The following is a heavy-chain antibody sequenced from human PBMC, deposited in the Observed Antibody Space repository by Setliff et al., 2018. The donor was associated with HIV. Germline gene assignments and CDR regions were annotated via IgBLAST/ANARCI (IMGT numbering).Heavy chain of an antibody. D-gene: IGHD3-10*01. CDR2: IIPIFGTA. CDR1: GYSFTNYA. Sequence: ASVKVSCKASGYSFTNYAMHWVRQAPGQRLEWMGWIIPIFGTANYAQKFQGRVTITADESTSTAYMELSSLRSEDTAVYYCASFITMVRANWFDPWGQGTLVTVSS. V-gene: IGHV1-69*13. CDR3: ASFITMVRANWFDP. J-gene: IGHJ5*02.